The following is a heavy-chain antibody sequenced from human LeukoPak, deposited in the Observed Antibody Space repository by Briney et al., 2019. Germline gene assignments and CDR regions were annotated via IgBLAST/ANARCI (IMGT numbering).Heavy chain of an antibody. CDR3: ARDRWFGELFGYYFDY. CDR2: IWYDGSNK. V-gene: IGHV3-33*01. D-gene: IGHD3-10*01. Sequence: QPGGSLRLSCAASGFTFSSYGMHWVRQAPGKGLEWVAVIWYDGSNKYYADSVKGRFTISRDNSKNTLYLQMNSPRAEDTAVYYCARDRWFGELFGYYFDYWGQGTLVTVSS. J-gene: IGHJ4*02. CDR1: GFTFSSYG.